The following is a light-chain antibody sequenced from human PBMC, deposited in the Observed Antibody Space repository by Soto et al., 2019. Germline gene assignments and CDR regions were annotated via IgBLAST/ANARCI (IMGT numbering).Light chain of an antibody. CDR3: AAWDDSLSGYYV. CDR1: SSNIGSNY. Sequence: QSVLTQPPSASGTPGQRVTISCSGSSSNIGSNYVYWYQQLPGTVPQLLIYRNSERPSGVPDRFSGSKSGTSASLAISGLRSEDEADYYCAAWDDSLSGYYVFGTGTKVTVL. V-gene: IGLV1-47*01. CDR2: RNS. J-gene: IGLJ1*01.